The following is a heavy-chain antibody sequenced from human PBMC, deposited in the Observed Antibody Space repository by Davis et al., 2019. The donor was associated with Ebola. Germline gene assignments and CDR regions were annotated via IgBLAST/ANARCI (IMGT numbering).Heavy chain of an antibody. CDR2: ISAYNGNT. J-gene: IGHJ5*02. Sequence: ASVKVSCKASGYTFTSYGISWVRQAPGQGLEWMGWISAYNGNTNYAQKLQGRVTMTTDTSTSTAYMELRSLRSDDTAVYYCARGNNHYYHSTPDRGWFDPWGQGTLVTVSS. D-gene: IGHD3-22*01. V-gene: IGHV1-18*04. CDR3: ARGNNHYYHSTPDRGWFDP. CDR1: GYTFTSYG.